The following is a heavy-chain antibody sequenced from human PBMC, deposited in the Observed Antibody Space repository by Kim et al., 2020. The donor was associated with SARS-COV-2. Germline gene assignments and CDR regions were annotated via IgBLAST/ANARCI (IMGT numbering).Heavy chain of an antibody. J-gene: IGHJ4*02. CDR1: GGSFSGYY. CDR2: INHSGST. V-gene: IGHV4-34*01. CDR3: VRPPGYVWGLKDIYYFDY. D-gene: IGHD3-16*01. Sequence: SETLSLTCAVYGGSFSGYYWSWIRQPPGKGLEWIGEINHSGSTNYNPSLKSRVTISVDTSKNQFSLKLSSVTAADTAVYYCVRPPGYVWGLKDIYYFDYWGQGTLVTVSS.